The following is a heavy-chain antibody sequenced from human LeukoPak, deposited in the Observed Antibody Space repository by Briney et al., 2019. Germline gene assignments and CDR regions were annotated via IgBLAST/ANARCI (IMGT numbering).Heavy chain of an antibody. J-gene: IGHJ4*02. CDR3: ARHVYVPGYGDYFYYFDY. CDR2: IYDSGST. CDR1: GASIRSGDYY. D-gene: IGHD4-17*01. Sequence: SETLSLTCTVSGASIRSGDYYWSWIRQPPGKGLEWIGYIYDSGSTYYNPSLKSRVTISVDTSKNQFSLKLSSVTAADTAVHYCARHVYVPGYGDYFYYFDYWGQGTLVTVSS. V-gene: IGHV4-30-4*01.